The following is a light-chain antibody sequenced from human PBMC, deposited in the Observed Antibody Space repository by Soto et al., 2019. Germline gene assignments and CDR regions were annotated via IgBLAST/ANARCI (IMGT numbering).Light chain of an antibody. CDR2: EVI. CDR1: SSDVGGYNY. V-gene: IGLV2-8*01. Sequence: QSALTQPPSASGSPGQSVTISCTGTSSDVGGYNYVSWYQHHPGKAPKLMIYEVIKRPSGVPDRFSGSKSGNTASLTVSGLQAEDEADYYCSLYTGNNVLFGGGTQLTVL. CDR3: SLYTGNNVL. J-gene: IGLJ2*01.